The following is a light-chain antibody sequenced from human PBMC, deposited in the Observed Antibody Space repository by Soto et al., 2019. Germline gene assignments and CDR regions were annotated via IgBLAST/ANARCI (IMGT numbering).Light chain of an antibody. CDR3: QQYNDNWT. V-gene: IGKV1-5*03. CDR1: QSISSW. J-gene: IGKJ1*01. Sequence: DIQITQSPSTLSASVGDRVTITCRASQSISSWLAWYQQKPGTAPKLLIYKASTLQSGVPSRFSGRGSGTEFTLTISSLQPDDSATYYCQQYNDNWTFGQGTKV. CDR2: KAS.